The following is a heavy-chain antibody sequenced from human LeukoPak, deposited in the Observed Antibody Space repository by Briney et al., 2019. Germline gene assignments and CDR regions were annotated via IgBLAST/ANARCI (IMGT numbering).Heavy chain of an antibody. J-gene: IGHJ4*02. D-gene: IGHD2-15*01. V-gene: IGHV1-18*01. Sequence: ASVKVSRKASGYTFTSYGISWVRQAHGQGLEWMGLISAYGNTNYAQNLQGRVTMTTDTSTSTAYMELRSLRSDDTAVYYCARGIIGYYFDYWGQGTLVTVSS. CDR3: ARGIIGYYFDY. CDR1: GYTFTSYG. CDR2: ISAYGNT.